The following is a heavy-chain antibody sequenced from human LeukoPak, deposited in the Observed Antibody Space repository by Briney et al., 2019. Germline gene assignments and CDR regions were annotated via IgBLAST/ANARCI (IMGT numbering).Heavy chain of an antibody. CDR2: IYHSGGT. CDR3: ARVVAAAGTPIFDY. D-gene: IGHD6-13*01. CDR1: GGSISSSNW. J-gene: IGHJ4*02. Sequence: SGTLSLTCAVSGGSISSSNWWSWVRQPPGKGLEWIGEIYHSGGTNYNPSLKSRVTISVDKSKNQFSLKLSSVTAADTAVYYCARVVAAAGTPIFDYWGQGTLVTVSS. V-gene: IGHV4-4*02.